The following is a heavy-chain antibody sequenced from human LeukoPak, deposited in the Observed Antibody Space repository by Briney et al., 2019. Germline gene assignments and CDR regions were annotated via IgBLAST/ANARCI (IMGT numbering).Heavy chain of an antibody. D-gene: IGHD2-2*01. J-gene: IGHJ4*02. CDR1: GFIFNSYW. V-gene: IGHV3-74*01. CDR2: ISTDGSTT. CDR3: ARDYARAVEY. Sequence: PGGSLRLSCTASGFIFNSYWMQWFRQDPGKGLVWVSCISTDGSTTRYADSVKGRFTISRDNAKSTLYLQMDSLRAEDTAVYYCARDYARAVEYWGQGTLATVSS.